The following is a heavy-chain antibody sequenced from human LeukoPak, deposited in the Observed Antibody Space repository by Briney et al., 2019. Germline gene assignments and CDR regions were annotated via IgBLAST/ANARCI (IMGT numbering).Heavy chain of an antibody. CDR1: GCSLSSSDYY. V-gene: IGHV4-39*01. CDR2: IYHSGNT. J-gene: IGHJ4*02. CDR3: ARLVAYSSSWGPFDY. Sequence: SETLSLTCTVSGCSLSSSDYYWGWIRQPPGKGLEWIGSIYHSGNTYYNSSLKSRVTISIDTSKNQFSLKLTSVTAADTAVYYCARLVAYSSSWGPFDYWGQGTLVTVSS. D-gene: IGHD6-13*01.